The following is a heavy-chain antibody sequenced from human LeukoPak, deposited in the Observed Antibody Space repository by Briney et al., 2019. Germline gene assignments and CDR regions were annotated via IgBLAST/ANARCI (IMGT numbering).Heavy chain of an antibody. CDR3: ARGLYSSRVDY. V-gene: IGHV1-8*03. D-gene: IGHD6-13*01. J-gene: IGHJ4*02. CDR2: MNPNSGNT. Sequence: ASVEVSCKASGYTFTSYDINWVPEATGQGLEWMGWMNPNSGNTGYAQKFQGRVTITRNTSISTAYMELSSMRSEDTAVSYCARGLYSSRVDYWGEGTLVTVSS. CDR1: GYTFTSYD.